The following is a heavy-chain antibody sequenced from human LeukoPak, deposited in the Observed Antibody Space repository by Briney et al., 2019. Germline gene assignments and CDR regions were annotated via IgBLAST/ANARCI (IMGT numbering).Heavy chain of an antibody. Sequence: PSETLSLTCAVYGGSFSGYYWSWIRQPPGKGLEWIGEINHSGSTNYNPSLKSRVTMSRDTSKNQFSLKLTSVTAADTALYYCARGGGDFDFWGQGILVTVSS. J-gene: IGHJ4*02. V-gene: IGHV4-34*01. CDR3: ARGGGDFDF. CDR2: INHSGST. CDR1: GGSFSGYY. D-gene: IGHD1-26*01.